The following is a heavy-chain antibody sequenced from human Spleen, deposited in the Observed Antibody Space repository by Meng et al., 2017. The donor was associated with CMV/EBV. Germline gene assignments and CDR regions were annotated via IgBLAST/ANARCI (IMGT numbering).Heavy chain of an antibody. CDR3: ARDLSGSGYYNYYYDYGMDV. CDR1: GFTFSSYS. J-gene: IGHJ6*02. Sequence: GGSLRLSCAASGFTFSSYSMNWVRQAPGKGREWVSSISSSSSYIYYADSVKGRFTISRDNAKNSLYLQMNSLRAEDTAVYYCARDLSGSGYYNYYYDYGMDVWGQGTTVTVSS. D-gene: IGHD3-3*01. CDR2: ISSSSSYI. V-gene: IGHV3-21*01.